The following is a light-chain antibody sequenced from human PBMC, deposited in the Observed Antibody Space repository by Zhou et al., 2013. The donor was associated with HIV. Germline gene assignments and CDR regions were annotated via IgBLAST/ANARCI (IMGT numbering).Light chain of an antibody. Sequence: QSALTQPPSASGSPGQSVTISCTGTSSDVGAYNYVSWYQQRPGKAPKVMIYDVSNRPSGVSNRFSGSKSGNTASLTISGLQAEDEADYYCSSYTSSSTYVFGTGTTVTVL. CDR3: SSYTSSSTYV. CDR2: DVS. V-gene: IGLV2-14*01. CDR1: SSDVGAYNY. J-gene: IGLJ1*01.